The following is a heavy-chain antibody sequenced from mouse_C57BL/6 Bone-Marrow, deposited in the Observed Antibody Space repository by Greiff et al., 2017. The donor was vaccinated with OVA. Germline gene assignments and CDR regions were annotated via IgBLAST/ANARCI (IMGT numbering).Heavy chain of an antibody. CDR3: TTDGGDY. CDR2: LDPENGDT. CDR1: GFNIKDDY. V-gene: IGHV14-4*01. J-gene: IGHJ2*01. Sequence: VHVKQSGAELVRPGASVKLSCTASGFNIKDDYMHWVKQRPEQGLEWIGWLDPENGDTEYASKVQGKATITADTASNTAYLQLSSLTSEDTAVYYCTTDGGDYWGQGTTLTVSS.